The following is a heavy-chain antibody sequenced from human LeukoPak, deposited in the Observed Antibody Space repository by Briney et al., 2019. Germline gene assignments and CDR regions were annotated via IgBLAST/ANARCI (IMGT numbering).Heavy chain of an antibody. Sequence: GGSLRLSCAASGFTFSSYWMSWVRQAPGKGLEWVANIKQDGSEKYYVDSVKGRFTISRDNAKNSLYLQMNSLGAEDTAVYYCARGNWGSYYDTSGPTGYWGPGTLVTVSS. CDR3: ARGNWGSYYDTSGPTGY. D-gene: IGHD3-22*01. V-gene: IGHV3-7*01. CDR1: GFTFSSYW. J-gene: IGHJ4*02. CDR2: IKQDGSEK.